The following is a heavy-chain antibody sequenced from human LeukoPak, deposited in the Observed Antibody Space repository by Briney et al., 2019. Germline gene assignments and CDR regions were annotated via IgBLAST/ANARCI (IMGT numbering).Heavy chain of an antibody. CDR2: IYYSGST. CDR3: ARDLFLPYYYYYMDV. J-gene: IGHJ6*03. CDR1: GGSISSCSYY. Sequence: SETLSLTCTVSGGSISSCSYYWGWIRQPPGKGLEWIGSIYYSGSTYYNPSLKSRVTISVDTSKNQFSLKLSSVTAADTAVYYCARDLFLPYYYYYMDVWGKGTTVTVSS. V-gene: IGHV4-39*07. D-gene: IGHD2-21*01.